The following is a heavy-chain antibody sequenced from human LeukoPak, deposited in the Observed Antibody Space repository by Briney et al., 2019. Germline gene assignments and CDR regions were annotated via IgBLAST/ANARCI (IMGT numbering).Heavy chain of an antibody. D-gene: IGHD1-26*01. CDR3: ARVSGSYYVYYYYYYMDV. V-gene: IGHV1-2*02. Sequence: ASVKVSCKASGYTFTGYYMHWVRQAPGQGLEWMGWINPNSGGTNYAQKFQGRVTMTRDTSISTAYMELSSLRSEDTAVYYCARVSGSYYVYYYYYYMDVWGKGTTVTISS. CDR1: GYTFTGYY. CDR2: INPNSGGT. J-gene: IGHJ6*03.